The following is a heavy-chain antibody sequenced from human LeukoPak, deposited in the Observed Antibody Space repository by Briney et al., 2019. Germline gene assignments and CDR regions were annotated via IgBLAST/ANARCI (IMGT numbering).Heavy chain of an antibody. J-gene: IGHJ4*02. CDR3: ARDGPGDGYGGND. Sequence: SETLSLTCTVSGGSISSGGYYWSWIRQPPGKGLEWIGYIYHGGSTHYNPSLKSRVTISVDRSKNQFSLKLSSVTAADTAVYYCARDGPGDGYGGNDWGQGTLVTVSS. V-gene: IGHV4-30-2*01. CDR2: IYHGGST. CDR1: GGSISSGGYY. D-gene: IGHD4-23*01.